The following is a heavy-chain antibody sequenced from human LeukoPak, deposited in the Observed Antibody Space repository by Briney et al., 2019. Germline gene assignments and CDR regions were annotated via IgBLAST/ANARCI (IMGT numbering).Heavy chain of an antibody. D-gene: IGHD3-22*01. Sequence: SETLSLTCAVYGGSFSGYYWSWIRQPPGKGLEWIGSIYYSGSTYYNPSLKSRVTISVDTSKNQFSLKLSSVTAADTAVYYCARDYYDSSGYYYNFDYWGQGTLVTVSS. J-gene: IGHJ4*02. CDR3: ARDYYDSSGYYYNFDY. CDR1: GGSFSGYY. CDR2: IYYSGST. V-gene: IGHV4-34*01.